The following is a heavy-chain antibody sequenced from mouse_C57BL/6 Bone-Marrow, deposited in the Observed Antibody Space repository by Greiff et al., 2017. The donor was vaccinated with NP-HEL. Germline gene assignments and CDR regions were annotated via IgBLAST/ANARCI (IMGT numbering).Heavy chain of an antibody. J-gene: IGHJ1*03. CDR2: INPSSGYP. V-gene: IGHV1-4*01. CDR3: AIWATGGYFDV. Sequence: VQLQQSGADLARPGASVKMSCKASGYTFTSSTMHWVKQRPGQGLEWIGYINPSSGYPTYNQKFKDKATLTAAKSSSTAYMQLSSQTSEYSAVYCCAIWATGGYFDVGGTGTTVSVSS. D-gene: IGHD3-1*01. CDR1: GYTFTSST.